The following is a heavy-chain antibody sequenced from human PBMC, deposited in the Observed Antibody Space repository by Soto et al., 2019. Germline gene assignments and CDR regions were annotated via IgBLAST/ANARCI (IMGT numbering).Heavy chain of an antibody. CDR1: GYSFTSYW. J-gene: IGHJ6*02. CDR2: IYPGDSDT. Sequence: GESLKISCKGSGYSFTSYWIGWVRQMPGKGLEWMGIIYPGDSDTNYSPSFQGHVTISADKSISTAYLQWSSLKASDTAMYYCARHPSRGYPYYYGMDVWGQGTTVTVSS. V-gene: IGHV5-51*01. D-gene: IGHD6-13*01. CDR3: ARHPSRGYPYYYGMDV.